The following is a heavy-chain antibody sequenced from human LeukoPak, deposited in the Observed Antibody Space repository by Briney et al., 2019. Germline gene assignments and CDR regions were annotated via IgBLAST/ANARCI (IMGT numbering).Heavy chain of an antibody. V-gene: IGHV5-51*01. D-gene: IGHD6-6*01. CDR3: ARGPVAARSAYYFDY. Sequence: LGESLKISCKGSGYSFTSYWIGWVRQMPGKGLEWMGIIYPGDSDTRYSPSFQGQVTISADKSISTAYLQWSSLKASDTAMYYCARGPVAARSAYYFDYWGQGTLVTVSS. CDR2: IYPGDSDT. J-gene: IGHJ4*02. CDR1: GYSFTSYW.